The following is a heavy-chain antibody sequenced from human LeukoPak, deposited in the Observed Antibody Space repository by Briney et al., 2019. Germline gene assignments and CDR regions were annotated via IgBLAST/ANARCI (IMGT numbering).Heavy chain of an antibody. Sequence: GGALRLSCSVSGFTFSGSAMTWVRQAPGKGLEWVSSISRNSVATYYADSVKGRFTISRDNSKNTLFLQMTSLEGEDTAVYYCAKHREFSSDWFESWGQGTLVTVS. CDR1: GFTFSGSA. D-gene: IGHD6-6*01. J-gene: IGHJ5*01. V-gene: IGHV3-23*01. CDR3: AKHREFSSDWFES. CDR2: ISRNSVAT.